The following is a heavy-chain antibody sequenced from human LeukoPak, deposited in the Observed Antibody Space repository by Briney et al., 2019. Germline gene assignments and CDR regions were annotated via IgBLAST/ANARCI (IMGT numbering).Heavy chain of an antibody. J-gene: IGHJ4*02. CDR1: GGSISSYY. CDR3: ARARVELNYFDY. CDR2: IYYSGST. Sequence: SETLSLTCTVSGGSISSYYWSWIRQPPGKGLEWIGYIYYSGSTNYNPSLKSRVTISVDTSKNQFSLKLSSVTAADTAVYYCARARVELNYFDYWGQGTLVTVSS. V-gene: IGHV4-59*01. D-gene: IGHD1-7*01.